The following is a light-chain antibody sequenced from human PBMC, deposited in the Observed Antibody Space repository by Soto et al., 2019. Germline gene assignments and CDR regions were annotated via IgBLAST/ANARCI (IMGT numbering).Light chain of an antibody. J-gene: IGKJ4*01. CDR1: QSVSSY. Sequence: EIVLTQSPATLSLSPGERATLSCRASQSVSSYLAWYQQKPGQAPRLLISDASNRATGIPARFSGSGSGTDFTLTIISLEPEDFAVYYCQQHTNWPLTFGGGTKVGIK. CDR2: DAS. V-gene: IGKV3-11*01. CDR3: QQHTNWPLT.